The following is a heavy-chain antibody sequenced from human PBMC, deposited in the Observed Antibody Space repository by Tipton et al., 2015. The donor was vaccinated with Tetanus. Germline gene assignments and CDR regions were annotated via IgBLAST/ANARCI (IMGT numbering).Heavy chain of an antibody. Sequence: TLSLTCTVSGGSISRHYWSWIRQPAGKGLEWIGRIYSDVYTSESTTYNPALKNRVSMSVDTSKNQISLKLTSVIAADTAIYYCARRGDNWYFDLWGRGTLVTVSS. V-gene: IGHV4-4*07. CDR3: ARRGDNWYFDL. D-gene: IGHD2-21*01. J-gene: IGHJ2*01. CDR2: IYSDVYTSEST. CDR1: GGSISRHY.